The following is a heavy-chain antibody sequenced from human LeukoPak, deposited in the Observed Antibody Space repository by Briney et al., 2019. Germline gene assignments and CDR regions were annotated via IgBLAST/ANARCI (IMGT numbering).Heavy chain of an antibody. CDR1: GGSISRYY. V-gene: IGHV4-59*01. Sequence: PSETLSLTCTVSGGSISRYYWSWIRQPPGKGLEWIGYIYYSGSTNYNPSLKSRVTISVDTSKNQFSLKLSSVTAADTAVYYCARDESGSIDYWGQGTLVTVSS. J-gene: IGHJ4*02. CDR2: IYYSGST. CDR3: ARDESGSIDY. D-gene: IGHD5-12*01.